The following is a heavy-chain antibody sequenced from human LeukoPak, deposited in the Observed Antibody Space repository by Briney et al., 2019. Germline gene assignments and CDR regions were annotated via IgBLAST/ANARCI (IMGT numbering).Heavy chain of an antibody. CDR3: ARGDGYSSSYFDY. Sequence: SVKVSCKASGYTSTGYYMHWVRQAPGQGLEWMGGIIPIFGTANYAQKFQGRVTITADESTSTAYMELSSLRSEDTAVYYCARGDGYSSSYFDYWGQGTLVTVSS. J-gene: IGHJ4*02. CDR1: GYTSTGYY. CDR2: IIPIFGTA. D-gene: IGHD6-13*01. V-gene: IGHV1-69*13.